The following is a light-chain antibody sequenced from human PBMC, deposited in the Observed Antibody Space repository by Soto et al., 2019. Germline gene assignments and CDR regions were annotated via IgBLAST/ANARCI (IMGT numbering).Light chain of an antibody. CDR3: QQYNTYPRT. CDR2: KTS. V-gene: IGKV1-5*03. J-gene: IGKJ1*01. CDR1: QSISSW. Sequence: DIQLTQSPSTLSASVGDRVTITCRASQSISSWLAWYQQKPGKAPNLLIYKTSNLESGVPSRFSGSGSGTEFTLSISSLQPDDFATYHCQQYNTYPRTFGQGTKVEIK.